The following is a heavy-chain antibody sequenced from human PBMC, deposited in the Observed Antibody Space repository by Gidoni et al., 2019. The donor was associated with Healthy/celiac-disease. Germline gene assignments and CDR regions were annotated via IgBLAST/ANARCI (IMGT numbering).Heavy chain of an antibody. CDR2: SYYSGST. J-gene: IGHJ4*02. CDR1: GGSISSSSYY. D-gene: IGHD3-10*01. Sequence: QLQLQESGPGLVKPSETLSLTCTVSGGSISSSSYYWGWIRQPPGKGLEWIGSSYYSGSTYYNPSLKSRVTISVDTAKNQFSLKLSSVTAADTAVYYCARDQITMVRGVIITPLVFDYWGQGTLVTVSS. CDR3: ARDQITMVRGVIITPLVFDY. V-gene: IGHV4-39*07.